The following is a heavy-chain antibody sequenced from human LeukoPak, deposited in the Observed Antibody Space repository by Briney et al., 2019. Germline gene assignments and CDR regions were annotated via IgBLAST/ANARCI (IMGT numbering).Heavy chain of an antibody. Sequence: GGSLRLSCAASRCRLRQYSLNWVRQAPAKGLEWVSSISRNSRYIYYPYTMRGRFTISRDNPKKSLYLQMNSLKPEDTAVNCCARVAEAAASDGCGQPSLLTVS. J-gene: IGHJ4*01. CDR1: RCRLRQYS. D-gene: IGHD6-13*01. CDR3: ARVAEAAASDG. CDR2: ISRNSRYI. V-gene: IGHV3-21*01.